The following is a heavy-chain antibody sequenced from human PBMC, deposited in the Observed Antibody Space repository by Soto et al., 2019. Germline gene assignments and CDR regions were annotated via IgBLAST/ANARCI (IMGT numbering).Heavy chain of an antibody. D-gene: IGHD4-17*01. V-gene: IGHV3-66*01. CDR1: GFTVSNNY. CDR3: AKRGNTVTTSLWY. J-gene: IGHJ4*01. Sequence: EVQLVESGGVLVQPGGSLRLSCAASGFTVSNNYMCWVRQAPGKGLEWVSLIYSGGVTHYADSVRGRFTISRDNSRNTLYLQMNNLRSNDTTVYYCAKRGNTVTTSLWYWVHGTLFTVSS. CDR2: IYSGGVT.